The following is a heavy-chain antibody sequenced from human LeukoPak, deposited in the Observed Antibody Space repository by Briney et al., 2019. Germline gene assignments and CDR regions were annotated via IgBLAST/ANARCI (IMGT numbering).Heavy chain of an antibody. J-gene: IGHJ4*02. Sequence: SETLSLTCAVYGGSFSGYYWSWIRQPPGKGLEWIGELNHSGSTNYNPSLKSRVTISVDTSKNQFSLKLSSVTAADTAVYYCARRGAVAGSSGNYYFDYWGQGTLVTVSS. D-gene: IGHD6-19*01. CDR3: ARRGAVAGSSGNYYFDY. V-gene: IGHV4-34*01. CDR1: GGSFSGYY. CDR2: LNHSGST.